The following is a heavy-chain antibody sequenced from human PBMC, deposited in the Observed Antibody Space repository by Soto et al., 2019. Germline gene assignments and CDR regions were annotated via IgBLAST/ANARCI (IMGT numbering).Heavy chain of an antibody. V-gene: IGHV4-30-4*01. Sequence: SETLSLTCTFSGYSINSGYCYWSWIRQPPGKGLEWIGYIYYSGNTYYNPSLKSRVTISVDTSKNQFSLKLSSVTAADTAVYYCARSIVGATFSDYWGQGTLVNVSS. J-gene: IGHJ4*02. CDR3: ARSIVGATFSDY. CDR1: GYSINSGYCY. D-gene: IGHD1-26*01. CDR2: IYYSGNT.